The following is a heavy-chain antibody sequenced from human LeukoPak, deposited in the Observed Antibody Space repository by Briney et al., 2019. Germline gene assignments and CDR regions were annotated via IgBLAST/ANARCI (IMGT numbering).Heavy chain of an antibody. CDR2: INHSGST. J-gene: IGHJ5*02. Sequence: SGTLSLTCAVYGGSFSGYYWSWIRQPPGKGLEWIGEINHSGSTNYNPSLKSRVTISVDTSKNQFSLKLSSVTAADTAVYYCARRRCSSTSCPLSWFDPWGQGTLVTVSS. V-gene: IGHV4-34*01. CDR1: GGSFSGYY. D-gene: IGHD2-2*01. CDR3: ARRRCSSTSCPLSWFDP.